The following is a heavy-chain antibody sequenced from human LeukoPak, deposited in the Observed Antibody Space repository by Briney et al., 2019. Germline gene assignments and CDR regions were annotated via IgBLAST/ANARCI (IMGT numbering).Heavy chain of an antibody. CDR2: IFHSGST. J-gene: IGHJ4*02. Sequence: SETLSLTCAVSGGSLSSNNWWSWVRQPPGKGLEWIGEIFHSGSTNYNPSLKSRVTISVDKSKNQFSLKLNSVTAADTAVYNCARAEPRGSVWYPYWGQGTLVTVSS. CDR1: GGSLSSNNW. V-gene: IGHV4-4*02. D-gene: IGHD6-13*01. CDR3: ARAEPRGSVWYPY.